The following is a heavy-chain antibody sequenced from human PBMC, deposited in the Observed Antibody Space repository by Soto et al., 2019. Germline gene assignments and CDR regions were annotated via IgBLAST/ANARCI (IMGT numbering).Heavy chain of an antibody. CDR3: AKDREFPYSGSYFGY. V-gene: IGHV3-23*01. CDR1: GFTFSSYA. J-gene: IGHJ4*02. CDR2: ISGSGGST. Sequence: EVQLLESGGGLVQPGGSLRLSCAASGFTFSSYAMSWVRQAPGKGLEWVSAISGSGGSTYYADSVKSRFTISRDNSKNTLYLQMNSLRAEDTAVYYCAKDREFPYSGSYFGYWGQGTLVTVSS. D-gene: IGHD1-26*01.